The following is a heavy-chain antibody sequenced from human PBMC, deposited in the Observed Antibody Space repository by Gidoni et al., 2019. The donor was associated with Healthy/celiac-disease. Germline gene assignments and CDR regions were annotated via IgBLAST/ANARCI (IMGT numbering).Heavy chain of an antibody. Sequence: EVQLVESGGGLVKPGGSLRLSCAASGLPFSNAWMSWVRQAPGKGLEWVGRIKSKTDGGTTDYAAPVKGRFTISRDDSKNTLYLQMNSLKTEDTAVYYCTTEEWELLGFDYWGQGTLVTVSS. CDR3: TTEEWELLGFDY. CDR2: IKSKTDGGTT. D-gene: IGHD1-26*01. J-gene: IGHJ4*02. CDR1: GLPFSNAW. V-gene: IGHV3-15*01.